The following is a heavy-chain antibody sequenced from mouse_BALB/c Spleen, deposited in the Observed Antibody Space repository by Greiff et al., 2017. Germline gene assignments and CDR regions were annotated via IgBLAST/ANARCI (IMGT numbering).Heavy chain of an antibody. CDR1: GFNIKDTY. CDR3: AKTTDTVGFDV. Sequence: VQLQQSGAELVKPGASVKLSCTASGFNIKDTYMHWVKQRPEQGLEWIGRIDPANGNTKYDPKFQGKATLTVDNSSSTAYMELRSLTSEDSAVYYCAKTTDTVGFDVWGAGTTVTVSS. V-gene: IGHV14-3*02. CDR2: IDPANGNT. D-gene: IGHD1-1*01. J-gene: IGHJ1*01.